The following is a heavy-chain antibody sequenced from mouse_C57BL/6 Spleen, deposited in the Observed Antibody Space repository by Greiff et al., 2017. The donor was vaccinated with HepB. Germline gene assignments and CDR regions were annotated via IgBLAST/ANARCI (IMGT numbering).Heavy chain of an antibody. D-gene: IGHD1-1*01. CDR3: ARRGLTRGFAY. CDR1: GYSFPDYN. CDR2: INPNYGTT. J-gene: IGHJ3*01. V-gene: IGHV1-39*01. Sequence: VQLQQSGPELVKPGASVKISCKASGYSFPDYNMNWVRQSKGKTLEWIGVINPNYGTTSSNQKFKGKATLTVAPSSSTAYMQLNSLTSEDSAVYYCARRGLTRGFAYWGQGTLVTVSA.